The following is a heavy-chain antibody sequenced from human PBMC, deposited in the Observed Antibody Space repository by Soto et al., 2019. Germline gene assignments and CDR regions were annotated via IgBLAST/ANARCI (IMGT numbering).Heavy chain of an antibody. V-gene: IGHV3-30-3*01. CDR2: ISYDGSNK. CDR3: ASGPPAYPIDY. J-gene: IGHJ4*02. CDR1: GFTFSSYA. Sequence: PGGSLRLSCAASGFTFSSYAMHWVRQAPGKGLEWVAVISYDGSNKYYADSVKGRFTISRDNSKNTLYLQMNSLRAEDTAVYYCASGPPAYPIDYWGQGTLVTVSS.